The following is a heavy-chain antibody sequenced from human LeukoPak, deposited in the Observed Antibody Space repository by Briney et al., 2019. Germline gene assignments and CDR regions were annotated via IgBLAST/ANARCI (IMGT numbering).Heavy chain of an antibody. Sequence: ASVKVSCKASGNTFTGYYMHWVRQAPGQGLEWMGRINPNSGGTNYAQKFQGRVTMTRDTSISTAYMELSRLRSDDTAVYYCARGDMYYDSSVCLYWGQGTLVTVSS. CDR1: GNTFTGYY. V-gene: IGHV1-2*06. D-gene: IGHD3-22*01. J-gene: IGHJ4*02. CDR3: ARGDMYYDSSVCLY. CDR2: INPNSGGT.